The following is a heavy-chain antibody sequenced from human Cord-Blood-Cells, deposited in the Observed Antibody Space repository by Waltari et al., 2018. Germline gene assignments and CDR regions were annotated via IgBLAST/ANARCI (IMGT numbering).Heavy chain of an antibody. D-gene: IGHD3-3*01. J-gene: IGHJ5*02. CDR2: IYWNDDK. CDR1: GFSLSTSGVG. CDR3: AHGYYDFWSGYYYNWFDP. V-gene: IGHV2-5*01. Sequence: QITLKESGPTLVKPTQTLTLTCTFSGFSLSTSGVGVGWIRQPPAKALEWLALIYWNDDKRYSPSLKSRLTITKDTSKNQVVLTMTNMDPVDTATYYCAHGYYDFWSGYYYNWFDPWGQGTLVTVSS.